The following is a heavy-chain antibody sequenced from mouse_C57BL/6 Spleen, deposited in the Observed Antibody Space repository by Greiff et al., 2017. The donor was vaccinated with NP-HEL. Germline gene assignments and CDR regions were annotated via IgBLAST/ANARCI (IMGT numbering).Heavy chain of an antibody. Sequence: QVQLQQPGAELVRPGSSVKLSCKASGYTFTSYWMDWVKQRPGQGLEWIGNIYPSDSETHYNQKFKDKATLTVDKSSSTAYMQLRSLTSEDSAVYYCARSPYGNSFAYWGQGTLVTVSA. CDR1: GYTFTSYW. CDR2: IYPSDSET. CDR3: ARSPYGNSFAY. D-gene: IGHD2-1*01. V-gene: IGHV1-61*01. J-gene: IGHJ3*01.